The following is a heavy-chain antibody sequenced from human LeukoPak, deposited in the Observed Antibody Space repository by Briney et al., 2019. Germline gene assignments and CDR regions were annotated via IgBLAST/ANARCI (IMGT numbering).Heavy chain of an antibody. Sequence: GASVKVSCKASGYTFTSYGISWVRQAPGQGLEWMGWISAYNGNTNYAQKLQGRVTMTTDTSTSTAYMELRSLRSDDTAVYYCARDRVVGATRPRWFDPWGQGTLVTASS. CDR2: ISAYNGNT. V-gene: IGHV1-18*01. D-gene: IGHD1-26*01. CDR1: GYTFTSYG. CDR3: ARDRVVGATRPRWFDP. J-gene: IGHJ5*02.